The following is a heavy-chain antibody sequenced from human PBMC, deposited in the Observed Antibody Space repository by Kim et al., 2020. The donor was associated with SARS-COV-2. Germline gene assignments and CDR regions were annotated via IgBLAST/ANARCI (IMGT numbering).Heavy chain of an antibody. J-gene: IGHJ4*02. CDR3: ARQARGNIVVVVAAPTTFDY. CDR2: IYYSGST. Sequence: SETLSLTCTVSGGSISSSSYYWVWIRQPPGKGLEWIVTIYYSGSTYYNPSLKSRVTISVDTSKNQLSLKLSPGTAADTAVYYSARQARGNIVVVVAAPTTFDYWGQGTLVTVSS. V-gene: IGHV4-39*01. D-gene: IGHD2-15*01. CDR1: GGSISSSSYY.